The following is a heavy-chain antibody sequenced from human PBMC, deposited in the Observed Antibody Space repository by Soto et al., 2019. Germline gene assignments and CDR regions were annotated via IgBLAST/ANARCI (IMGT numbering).Heavy chain of an antibody. CDR2: TTYDGSNN. CDR3: ARWGTTGGLDV. CDR1: GFTFRSYA. D-gene: IGHD3-16*01. Sequence: QVQLVESGGGLVQPGTSLRLSCVASGFTFRSYAIHWVRQAPGKGLEWVALTTYDGSNNYYGDSVKGRFTISRHNSRNTLELQMDSLTSEETALYYCARWGTTGGLDVWGQGNLVSVSS. J-gene: IGHJ4*02. V-gene: IGHV3-33*05.